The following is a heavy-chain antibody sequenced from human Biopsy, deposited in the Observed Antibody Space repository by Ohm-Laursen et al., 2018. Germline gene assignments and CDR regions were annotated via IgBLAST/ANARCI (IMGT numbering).Heavy chain of an antibody. D-gene: IGHD3-9*01. Sequence: SLRLSCTASGFTFSSYYMSWVRLAPGKGLEWVAHFSYDGINKHYADSVKGRFTISRDNSKNTLSLQMNSLRVEDTAMYYCLREAATGYYRTADFWGQGTLVTVSS. CDR1: GFTFSSYY. CDR2: FSYDGINK. V-gene: IGHV3-30*01. J-gene: IGHJ4*02. CDR3: LREAATGYYRTADF.